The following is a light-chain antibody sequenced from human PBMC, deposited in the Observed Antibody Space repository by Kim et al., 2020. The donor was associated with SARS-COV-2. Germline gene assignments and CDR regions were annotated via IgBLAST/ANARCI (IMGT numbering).Light chain of an antibody. CDR3: QHYSGYPLT. Sequence: DIQMTQSPSTLSASVGDRVTITCRASQSISSWLVWYQQRPGKAPKLLIYTASTLEYGVPSRFSGSGSGTEFTLTISSLQPEDFATYYCQHYSGYPLTFGGGTKVDIK. CDR1: QSISSW. CDR2: TAS. J-gene: IGKJ4*01. V-gene: IGKV1-5*03.